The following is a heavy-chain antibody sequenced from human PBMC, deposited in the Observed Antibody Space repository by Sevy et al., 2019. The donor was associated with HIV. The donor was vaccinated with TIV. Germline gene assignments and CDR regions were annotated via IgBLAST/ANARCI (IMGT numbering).Heavy chain of an antibody. J-gene: IGHJ4*02. V-gene: IGHV3-30-3*01. CDR1: GFTFSKIA. CDR2: ISNDGSNK. D-gene: IGHD3-16*02. CDR3: ARASHMITFGGVIVVDGIDY. Sequence: GGSLRLSCAASGFTFSKIAIHWVRQAPGKGLEWVSVISNDGSNKDYADSMKGRFTISRDNSKNMLYLQLNSLRVEDTAVYYCARASHMITFGGVIVVDGIDYWGQGTLVTVSS.